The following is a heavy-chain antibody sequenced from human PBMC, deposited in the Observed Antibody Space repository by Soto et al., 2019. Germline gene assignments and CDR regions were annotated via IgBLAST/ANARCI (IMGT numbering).Heavy chain of an antibody. CDR1: SGSFSGYY. Sequence: AILSLTFAVYSGSFSGYYWSWIRQPPGKGLEWIGEINHSGSTNYNPSLKSRVTISVDTSKNQFSLKLSSVTAADTAVYYCARESISTTYYYYGMDVWGQGTTVTVS. CDR2: INHSGST. D-gene: IGHD3-9*01. V-gene: IGHV4-34*01. J-gene: IGHJ6*02. CDR3: ARESISTTYYYYGMDV.